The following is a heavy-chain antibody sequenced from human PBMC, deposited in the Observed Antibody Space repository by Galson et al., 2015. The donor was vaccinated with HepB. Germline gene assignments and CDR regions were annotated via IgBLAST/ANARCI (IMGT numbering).Heavy chain of an antibody. CDR2: ISYDGSNK. Sequence: SLRLSCAASGFTFSSYGMHWVRQAPGKGLEWVAVISYDGSNKYYADSVKGRFTISRDNSKNTLYLQMNSLRAEDTAVYYCAKMGAPNDYWGQGTLVTVSS. CDR3: AKMGAPNDY. CDR1: GFTFSSYG. V-gene: IGHV3-30*18. J-gene: IGHJ4*02. D-gene: IGHD1-26*01.